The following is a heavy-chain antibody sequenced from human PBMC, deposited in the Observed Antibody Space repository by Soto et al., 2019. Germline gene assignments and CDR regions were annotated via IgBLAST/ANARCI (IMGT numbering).Heavy chain of an antibody. D-gene: IGHD2-15*01. CDR2: VAYTGTT. J-gene: IGHJ4*02. CDR3: ARHRACNTACDFDY. Sequence: PSETLSLTCFVSGDSIDSHDSHWMWIRQSPGKGLEWIGTVAYTGTTYYPPPLRGRVTVSADTSKNSFSLRLTSVTAADTAVYYCARHRACNTACDFDYWGQGTLVTFSS. V-gene: IGHV4-39*01. CDR1: GDSIDSHDSH.